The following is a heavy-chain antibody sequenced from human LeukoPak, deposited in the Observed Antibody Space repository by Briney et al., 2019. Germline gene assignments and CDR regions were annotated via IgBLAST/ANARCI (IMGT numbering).Heavy chain of an antibody. Sequence: SETLSLTCTVSGASISNYYWSWIRQTPEKGLEWMGHIHSSGGSSYYPSLKSRLTLSIDTSRNQLSLKLPSVPAADTAVYFCARLGSYHDFWGQGALVTVSS. D-gene: IGHD1-26*01. V-gene: IGHV4-4*09. CDR2: IHSSGGS. J-gene: IGHJ4*02. CDR1: GASISNYY. CDR3: ARLGSYHDF.